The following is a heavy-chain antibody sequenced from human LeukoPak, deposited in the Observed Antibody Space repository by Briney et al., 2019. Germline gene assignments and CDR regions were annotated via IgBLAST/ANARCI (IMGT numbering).Heavy chain of an antibody. J-gene: IGHJ4*02. CDR1: GGTFSSYA. Sequence: SVKLSCKASGGTFSSYAISWVRQAPGQRLEWLGGIIPIFGTANYAQKFQGRVTITTDESTSTAYMELSSLRSEDTAVYYCVRDTQLYPGTFDYWGQGTLVTVSS. V-gene: IGHV1-69*05. CDR2: IIPIFGTA. D-gene: IGHD1-14*01. CDR3: VRDTQLYPGTFDY.